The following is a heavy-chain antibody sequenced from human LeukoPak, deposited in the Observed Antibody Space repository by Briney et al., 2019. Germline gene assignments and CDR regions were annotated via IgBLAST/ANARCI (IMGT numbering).Heavy chain of an antibody. J-gene: IGHJ6*02. V-gene: IGHV4-59*01. CDR1: GGSISSYC. CDR3: ARGELNYYYGMDV. CDR2: IYYSGST. D-gene: IGHD1-26*01. Sequence: SETLSLTCTVSGGSISSYCWSWIRQPPGKGLEWIGYIYYSGSTNYNPSLKSRVTISVDTSKNQFSLKLSSVTAADTAVYYCARGELNYYYGMDVWGQGTTVTVSS.